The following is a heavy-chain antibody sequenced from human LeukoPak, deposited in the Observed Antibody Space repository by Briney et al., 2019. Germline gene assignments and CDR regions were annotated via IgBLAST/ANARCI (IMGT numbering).Heavy chain of an antibody. CDR2: INPNSGGT. J-gene: IGHJ3*02. Sequence: ASVKVSCKASGYTFTRYYMHWVRQAPGQGLEWMGWINPNSGGTNYAQKLQGRVTMTRDTSISTAYMELSRLGSDDTAVYYCARDRAVLRAFDIWGQGTMVTVSS. CDR1: GYTFTRYY. CDR3: ARDRAVLRAFDI. V-gene: IGHV1-2*02. D-gene: IGHD6-19*01.